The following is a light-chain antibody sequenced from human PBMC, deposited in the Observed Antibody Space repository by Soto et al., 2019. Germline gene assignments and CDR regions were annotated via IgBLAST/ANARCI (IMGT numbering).Light chain of an antibody. CDR1: SSDVGSYNL. J-gene: IGLJ1*01. CDR2: EVN. CDR3: CSYAGRFTYD. V-gene: IGLV2-23*02. Sequence: QSVLPQPASVSGSPGQSITISFTGTSSDVGSYNLVSWYQQHPGKAPKFMIFEVNKRPSGLANRFSGSKSGNTASLTISGLQAEDEADYYCCSYAGRFTYDFGTGTNLTVL.